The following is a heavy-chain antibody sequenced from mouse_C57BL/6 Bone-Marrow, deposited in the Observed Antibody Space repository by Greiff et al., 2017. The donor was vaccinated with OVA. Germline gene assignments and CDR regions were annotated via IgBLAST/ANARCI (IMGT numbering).Heavy chain of an antibody. V-gene: IGHV1-82*01. CDR1: GYAFSSSW. D-gene: IGHD2-2*01. J-gene: IGHJ3*01. CDR2: IYPGDGDT. Sequence: LVEPGASVKISCKASGYAFSSSWLNWVKQRPGKGLEWIGRIYPGDGDTNYNGKFKGKATLTADKSSSTAYMQLSSLTSEDSAVYFCARDGYGPWFAYWGQGTLVTVSA. CDR3: ARDGYGPWFAY.